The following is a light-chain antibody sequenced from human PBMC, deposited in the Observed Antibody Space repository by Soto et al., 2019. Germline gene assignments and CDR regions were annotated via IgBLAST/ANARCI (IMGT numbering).Light chain of an antibody. CDR3: QHYGSQPTYT. CDR2: GAS. CDR1: QSINY. J-gene: IGKJ2*01. V-gene: IGKV3-20*01. Sequence: EIVLTQSPGTLSLSPGERATLSCRASQSINYLAWYQQKVGQAPRLLIYGASTRATGIPDRFSGSGSGTDFSLTISRLEPEDFAVYYCQHYGSQPTYTFGQGTKLEIK.